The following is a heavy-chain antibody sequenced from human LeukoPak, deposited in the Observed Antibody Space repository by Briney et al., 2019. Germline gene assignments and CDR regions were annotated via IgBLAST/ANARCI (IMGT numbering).Heavy chain of an antibody. Sequence: PSETLTLTCTASGGSVSSCSYYWSWMRQPPGKGLEWIGYIYYSGSTNSNPSLKSRVTSSVDTSKNQLSLKLSSVTAADTAVYYCARAGKGCSSTSCAIDYWDQGTLVTVSS. D-gene: IGHD2-2*01. J-gene: IGHJ4*02. CDR3: ARAGKGCSSTSCAIDY. CDR2: IYYSGST. CDR1: GGSVSSCSYY. V-gene: IGHV4-61*01.